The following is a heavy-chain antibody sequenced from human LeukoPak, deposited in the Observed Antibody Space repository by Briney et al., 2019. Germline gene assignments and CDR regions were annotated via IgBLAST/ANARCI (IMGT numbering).Heavy chain of an antibody. CDR1: GFTFSSYA. D-gene: IGHD6-19*01. J-gene: IGHJ4*02. CDR3: AKAYTTGWSEGYFDY. V-gene: IGHV3-23*01. CDR2: ISGGST. Sequence: PGGSLRLSRAASGFTFSSYAMAWVRQAPGKGLEWVSSISGGSTYYADSANGRFTISRDNSKNTLYLQMNSLRAEDTAIYYCAKAYTTGWSEGYFDYWGQGTLVTVSS.